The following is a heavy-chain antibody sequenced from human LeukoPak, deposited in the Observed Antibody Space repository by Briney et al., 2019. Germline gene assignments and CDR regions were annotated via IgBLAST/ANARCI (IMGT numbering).Heavy chain of an antibody. V-gene: IGHV4-31*03. CDR3: ARRGSWSYYYAMDV. J-gene: IGHJ6*02. CDR1: GGSISSGGYY. D-gene: IGHD6-13*01. CDR2: IYYSGST. Sequence: SETLSLTCTVSGGSISSGGYYWGWIRQHPGKGLEWIGYIYYSGSTYYNPSLKSRVTISVDTSKNQFSLKLSSVTAADTAVYYCARRGSWSYYYAMDVWGQGTTVAVSS.